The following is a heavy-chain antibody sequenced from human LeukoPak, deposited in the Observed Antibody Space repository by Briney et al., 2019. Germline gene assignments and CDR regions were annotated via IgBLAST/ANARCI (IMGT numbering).Heavy chain of an antibody. V-gene: IGHV4-38-2*02. J-gene: IGHJ3*02. D-gene: IGHD6-19*01. CDR1: GYSISSGYY. CDR3: ARRTRPYSSGWYGAVNFAFDI. CDR2: IYHSGST. Sequence: PSETLSLTCTVSGYSISSGYYWGWIRQPPGKGREWSGRIYHSGSTYYNPSLKSRVTISVDTSKNKFSLKLSSVTAADPAVYYCARRTRPYSSGWYGAVNFAFDIWGQGTMVTVSS.